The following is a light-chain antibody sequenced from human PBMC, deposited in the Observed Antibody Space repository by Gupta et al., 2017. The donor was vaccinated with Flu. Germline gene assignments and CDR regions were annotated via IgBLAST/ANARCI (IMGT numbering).Light chain of an antibody. CDR2: GNN. CDR3: AAWDDSLNGHYV. J-gene: IGLJ1*01. CDR1: GSNIGSNT. V-gene: IGLV1-44*01. Sequence: QSVLAQPPSASGTPGQRVTISCSGSGSNIGSNTVNWYQQVPGTAPKLLIYGNNQRPSGVPDRFSGSKSGTSASLAISGLQSEDEADYYCAAWDDSLNGHYVFGTGTKVTVL.